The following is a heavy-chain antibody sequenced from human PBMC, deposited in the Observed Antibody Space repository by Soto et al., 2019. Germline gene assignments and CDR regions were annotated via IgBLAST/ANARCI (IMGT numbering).Heavy chain of an antibody. V-gene: IGHV1-69*02. CDR2: IIPILGIA. CDR1: GGTFSSYT. CDR3: ATRYSSGWHDY. D-gene: IGHD6-19*01. Sequence: QVQLVQSGAEVKKPGSSVKVSCKASGGTFSSYTINWVRQAPGQGLEWMGRIIPILGIANYAQKFQGRVTITADKSTSTAYMELSSLRSEDTAVYYCATRYSSGWHDYWGQGTLVTVSS. J-gene: IGHJ4*02.